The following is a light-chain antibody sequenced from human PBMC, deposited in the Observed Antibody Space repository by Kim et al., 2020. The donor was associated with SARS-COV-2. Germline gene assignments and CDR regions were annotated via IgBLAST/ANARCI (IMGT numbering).Light chain of an antibody. CDR3: QQYNSWPRT. V-gene: IGKV3-15*01. J-gene: IGKJ1*01. CDR2: GAS. Sequence: EIVMTQSPATLSVSPGERATLSCRASQTISSNLAWYQQKSGQAPRILISGASNRATGIPVRFSGSGSGTEFTLTISSLQSEDFAVYYCQQYNSWPRTFGQGTKVDIK. CDR1: QTISSN.